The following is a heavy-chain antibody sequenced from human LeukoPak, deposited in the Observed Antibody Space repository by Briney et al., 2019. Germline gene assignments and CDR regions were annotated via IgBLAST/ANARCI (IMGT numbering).Heavy chain of an antibody. V-gene: IGHV3-23*01. CDR1: GFTFSSYA. CDR2: ISGSGGST. J-gene: IGHJ4*02. CDR3: AKASGGYSYGPHDY. D-gene: IGHD5-18*01. Sequence: PGGSLRLSCAASGFTFSSYAMSWVRQAPGKGLEWVSAISGSGGSTYYADSVKGWFTISRDNSKNTLYLQMNSLRAEDTAVYYCAKASGGYSYGPHDYWGQGTLVTVSS.